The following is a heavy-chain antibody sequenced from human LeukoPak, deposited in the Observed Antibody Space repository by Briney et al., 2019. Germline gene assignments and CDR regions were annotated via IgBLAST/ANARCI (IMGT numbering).Heavy chain of an antibody. CDR3: AKDLQYYFPQWVFDY. Sequence: GGSLRLSCAASGFTFDDYAMHWVRQAPGKGLEWVTLISYDGSNKYYADSVKGRFTISRDNSKNTLYLQMNSLRAEDTAVYYCAKDLQYYFPQWVFDYWGQGTLVTVSS. CDR2: ISYDGSNK. D-gene: IGHD3-10*01. V-gene: IGHV3-30*18. CDR1: GFTFDDYA. J-gene: IGHJ4*02.